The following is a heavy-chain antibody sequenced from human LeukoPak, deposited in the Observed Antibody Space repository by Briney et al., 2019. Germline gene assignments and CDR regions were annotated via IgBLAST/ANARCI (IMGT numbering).Heavy chain of an antibody. V-gene: IGHV3-20*04. J-gene: IGHJ4*02. CDR2: ITWNSEKT. CDR3: ARDWRSGYSIDN. CDR1: GFRLDDYG. D-gene: IGHD6-19*01. Sequence: PGGSLRLSCAASGFRLDDYGMSWVRLAPGRGLEWISGITWNSEKTAYAEAVKGRFTISRDNAKNSLYLQMKSLSAEDTALYYCARDWRSGYSIDNWGQGTLVTVSS.